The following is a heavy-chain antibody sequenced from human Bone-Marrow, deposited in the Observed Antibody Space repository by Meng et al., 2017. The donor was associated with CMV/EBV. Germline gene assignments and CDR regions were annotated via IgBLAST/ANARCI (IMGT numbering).Heavy chain of an antibody. CDR1: GFTFSDYY. CDR2: ISSSSSYT. V-gene: IGHV3-11*06. J-gene: IGHJ5*02. CDR3: ARASGTYYYDSSGYYP. Sequence: QVKLVESGGGLVKPGGSLRLSCAASGFTFSDYYMSWIRQAPGKGLEWVSYISSSSSYTNYADSVKGRFTISRDNAKNSLYLQMNSLRAEDTAVYYCARASGTYYYDSSGYYPWGQGTLVTVSS. D-gene: IGHD3-22*01.